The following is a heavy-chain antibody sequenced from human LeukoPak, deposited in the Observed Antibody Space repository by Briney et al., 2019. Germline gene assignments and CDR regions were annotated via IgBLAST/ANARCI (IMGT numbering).Heavy chain of an antibody. CDR2: IYYSGST. J-gene: IGHJ4*02. Sequence: SETLSLTCTVSGGSISSSNYYWGWIRQPPGKGLEWIGSIYYSGSTNYNPSLKSRVTISVDTSKNQFSLKLSSVTAADTAVYYCARPGYYYDSSGYYYRDYWGRGTLVTVSS. CDR1: GGSISSSNYY. V-gene: IGHV4-39*01. CDR3: ARPGYYYDSSGYYYRDY. D-gene: IGHD3-22*01.